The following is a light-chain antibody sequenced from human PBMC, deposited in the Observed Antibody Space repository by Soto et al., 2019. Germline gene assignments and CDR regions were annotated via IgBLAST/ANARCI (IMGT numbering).Light chain of an antibody. J-gene: IGKJ4*01. CDR1: QGISSN. CDR3: QNYNSAPLT. V-gene: IGKV1-27*01. CDR2: AAS. Sequence: DIQMTQSPSSLSASVGDRVTITCRASQGISSNLAWYQQQPGKVPKLLIYAASTLQSGVPSRFSDSGSGTDFTLTISSLQPEDVATYYCQNYNSAPLTFGGGTKVEIK.